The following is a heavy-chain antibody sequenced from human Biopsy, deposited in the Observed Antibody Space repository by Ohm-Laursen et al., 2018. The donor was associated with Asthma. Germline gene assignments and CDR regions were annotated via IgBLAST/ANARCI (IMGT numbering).Heavy chain of an antibody. Sequence: SLRLSCAASGFTFTSFGIHWVRQAPGKGLEWVAVISYDGSDKYYADSVKGRFTISRDNSKNTLYLQMNSLRAEDTAVYYCAKGHGDYVFPYFQHWGQGTLVTVSS. CDR1: GFTFTSFG. D-gene: IGHD4-17*01. CDR3: AKGHGDYVFPYFQH. J-gene: IGHJ1*01. V-gene: IGHV3-30*18. CDR2: ISYDGSDK.